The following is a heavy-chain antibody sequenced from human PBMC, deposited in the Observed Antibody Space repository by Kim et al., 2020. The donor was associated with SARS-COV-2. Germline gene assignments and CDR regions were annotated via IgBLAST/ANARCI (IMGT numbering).Heavy chain of an antibody. Sequence: SETLSLTCTVAGVYISSSRNDWGRILQPTGQVLEGVVSVDYRGSTSYSPSSKSRATIAVYTSINQVSRKLTSVTAADTAVYYCATPGWGYDAFDIWGQGAMVTVAS. V-gene: IGHV4-39*01. J-gene: IGHJ3*02. CDR2: VDYRGST. CDR1: GVYISSSRND. CDR3: ATPGWGYDAFDI. D-gene: IGHD3-16*01.